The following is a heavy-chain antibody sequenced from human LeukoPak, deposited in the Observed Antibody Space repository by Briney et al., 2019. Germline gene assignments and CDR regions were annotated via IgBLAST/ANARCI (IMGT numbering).Heavy chain of an antibody. V-gene: IGHV1-8*01. Sequence: GASVKVSCKASGYTFTSYDINWVRQATGQGLEWMGWMSPNSGNTGYAQKFQGRVTMTEDTSTDTAYMELSSLRSDDTAVYYCARDQLSPLHRDKQWELPDYWGQGTLVTVSS. CDR2: MSPNSGNT. J-gene: IGHJ4*02. CDR1: GYTFTSYD. D-gene: IGHD1-26*01. CDR3: ARDQLSPLHRDKQWELPDY.